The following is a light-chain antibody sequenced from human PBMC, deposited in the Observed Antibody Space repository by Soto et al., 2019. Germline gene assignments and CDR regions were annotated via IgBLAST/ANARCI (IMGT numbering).Light chain of an antibody. CDR1: SGSVSTSYY. CDR3: VLYMGSGISV. Sequence: QTVVTQEPSFSVSPGGTVTLTCGLSSGSVSTSYYPSWYQQTPGQAPRTLLYSTNTRSSGVPDRFSGSILGNKAALTITWAQADDESDYYCVLYMGSGISVFGGGTKLTVL. V-gene: IGLV8-61*01. CDR2: STN. J-gene: IGLJ3*02.